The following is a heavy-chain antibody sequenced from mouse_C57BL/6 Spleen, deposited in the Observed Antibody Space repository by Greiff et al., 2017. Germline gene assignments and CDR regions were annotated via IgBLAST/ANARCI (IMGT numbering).Heavy chain of an antibody. J-gene: IGHJ4*01. V-gene: IGHV2-2*01. CDR2: IWSGGST. Sequence: VQLQQSGPGLVQPSQSLSITCTVSGFSLTSYGVHWVRQSPGKGLEWLGVIWSGGSTDYNAAFISGLSISKDNSKSEVFFKMNRLQADDTAIYYCARKTSVGMGAMDYWGQGTSVTVSS. CDR3: ARKTSVGMGAMDY. D-gene: IGHD2-3*01. CDR1: GFSLTSYG.